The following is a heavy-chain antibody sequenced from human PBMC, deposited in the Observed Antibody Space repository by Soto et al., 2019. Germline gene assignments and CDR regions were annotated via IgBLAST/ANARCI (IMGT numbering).Heavy chain of an antibody. V-gene: IGHV4-59*01. CDR1: GGSISSYY. CDR3: ARDHYYYDSSGYYYWFDP. J-gene: IGHJ5*02. CDR2: IYYSGST. D-gene: IGHD3-22*01. Sequence: SEALSLTCTVSGGSISSYYWSWIRQPPGKGLEWIGYIYYSGSTNYNPSLKSRVTISVDTSKNQFSLNLNSVTAADTAVYYCARDHYYYDSSGYYYWFDPWGQGTLVTVSS.